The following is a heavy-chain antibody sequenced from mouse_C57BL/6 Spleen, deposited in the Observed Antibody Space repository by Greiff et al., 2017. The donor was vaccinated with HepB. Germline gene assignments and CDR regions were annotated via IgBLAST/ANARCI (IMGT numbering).Heavy chain of an antibody. CDR2: INPSSGYT. V-gene: IGHV1-7*01. J-gene: IGHJ4*01. CDR1: GYTFTSYW. CDR3: ARSPLGYGSSLEDAMDY. D-gene: IGHD1-1*01. Sequence: VQVVESGAELAKPGASVKLSCKASGYTFTSYWMHWVKQRPGQGLEWIGYINPSSGYTKYNQKFKDKATLTADKSSSTAYMHLSSLTYEDSAVYYCARSPLGYGSSLEDAMDYWGQGTSVTVSS.